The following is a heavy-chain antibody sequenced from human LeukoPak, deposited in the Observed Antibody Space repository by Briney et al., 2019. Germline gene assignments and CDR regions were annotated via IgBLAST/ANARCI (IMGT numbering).Heavy chain of an antibody. CDR1: GFTFSTYG. D-gene: IGHD2-8*01. J-gene: IGHJ4*02. Sequence: PGGSLRLSCVASGFTFSTYGIHWVRQAPGKGLEWVANIKQDGSEKYYVDSVKGRFTISRDNAKNSLYLQMNSLRAEDTAVYYCARAPNDYGDYWGQGTLVTVSS. CDR3: ARAPNDYGDY. CDR2: IKQDGSEK. V-gene: IGHV3-7*01.